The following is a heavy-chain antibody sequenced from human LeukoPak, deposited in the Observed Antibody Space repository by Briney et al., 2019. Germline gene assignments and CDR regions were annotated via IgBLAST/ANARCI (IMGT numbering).Heavy chain of an antibody. V-gene: IGHV3-30*18. J-gene: IGHJ5*02. Sequence: GRSLRLSCAASGFTFSSYGMHWVRQAPGKGLEWVAVISYDGSNKYYADSVKSRFTISRENSKNTLYLQMNSLRAEDTAVYYCAKDAKRITMVRGVKGGNWFDPWGQGTLVTVSS. CDR3: AKDAKRITMVRGVKGGNWFDP. CDR1: GFTFSSYG. D-gene: IGHD3-10*01. CDR2: ISYDGSNK.